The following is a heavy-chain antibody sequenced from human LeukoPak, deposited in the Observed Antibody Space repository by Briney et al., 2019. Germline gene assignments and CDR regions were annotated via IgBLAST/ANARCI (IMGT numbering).Heavy chain of an antibody. Sequence: SETLSLTCTVSGSSISSGYYWGWIRQPPGKGLEWIGSIYHSGSTYYNPSLKSRVTISVDTSKNQFSLKLSSVTAADTAVYYCARDTLGYCSGGSCSYAFDIWGQGTMVTVSS. V-gene: IGHV4-38-2*02. CDR3: ARDTLGYCSGGSCSYAFDI. CDR1: GSSISSGYY. D-gene: IGHD2-15*01. CDR2: IYHSGST. J-gene: IGHJ3*02.